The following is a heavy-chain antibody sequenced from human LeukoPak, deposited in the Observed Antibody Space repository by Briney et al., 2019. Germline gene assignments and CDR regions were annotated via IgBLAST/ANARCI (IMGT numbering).Heavy chain of an antibody. J-gene: IGHJ3*02. CDR2: INPNSGAT. Sequence: ASVRVSRKASGYTFTDYYLHCVRQAPGQGLEWMGWINPNSGATYYAQKFQGRVTMTRDTSITTAYMELSSLTSDDTAVYYCARGSGSYYDAFDIWGQGTMVSVSS. CDR1: GYTFTDYY. D-gene: IGHD1-26*01. V-gene: IGHV1-2*02. CDR3: ARGSGSYYDAFDI.